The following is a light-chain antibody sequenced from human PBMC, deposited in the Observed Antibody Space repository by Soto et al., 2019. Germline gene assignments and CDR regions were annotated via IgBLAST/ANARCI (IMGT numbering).Light chain of an antibody. Sequence: IALTHSPCNVSFSPGTSATLSCRASQTVRNNYLAWYQQKPGQAPRLLIYDASSRATGIPDRFSGGGSGTDFTLTISRLDPEDFAVYYCQQFSSYPLTFGGGTKVDIK. CDR1: QTVRNNY. CDR2: DAS. V-gene: IGKV3-20*01. J-gene: IGKJ4*01. CDR3: QQFSSYPLT.